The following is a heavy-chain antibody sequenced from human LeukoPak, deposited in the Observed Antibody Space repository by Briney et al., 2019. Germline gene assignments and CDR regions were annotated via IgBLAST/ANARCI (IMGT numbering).Heavy chain of an antibody. CDR2: IYTSGST. Sequence: SQTLSLTCTVSGGSISSGSYYWSWIRQPAGKGLAWIGRIYTSGSTNYNPSLKSRVTISVDTSKNQFSLKLSSVTAADTAVYYCARGIVVVPAAIEWFDPWGQGTLVTVSS. CDR1: GGSISSGSYY. D-gene: IGHD2-2*02. J-gene: IGHJ5*02. V-gene: IGHV4-61*02. CDR3: ARGIVVVPAAIEWFDP.